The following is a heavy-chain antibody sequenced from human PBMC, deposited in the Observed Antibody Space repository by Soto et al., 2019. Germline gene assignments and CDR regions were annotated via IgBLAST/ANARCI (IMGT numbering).Heavy chain of an antibody. V-gene: IGHV5-10-1*01. Sequence: PGESLKISCKGSGYSFTSYWISWVRQMPGKGLGWMGRIDPSDSYTNYSPSFQGHVTISADKSISTAYLQWSSLKASDTAMYYCARQKWELLRLKVYYYYYGMDVWGQGTTVTVSS. CDR1: GYSFTSYW. CDR2: IDPSDSYT. CDR3: ARQKWELLRLKVYYYYYGMDV. J-gene: IGHJ6*02. D-gene: IGHD1-26*01.